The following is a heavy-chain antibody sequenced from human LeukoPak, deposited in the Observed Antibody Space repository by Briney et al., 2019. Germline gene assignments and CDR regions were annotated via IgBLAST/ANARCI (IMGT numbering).Heavy chain of an antibody. V-gene: IGHV4-31*03. CDR3: ARDVRRSSGYYNPYDALEI. CDR2: IYYSGRT. D-gene: IGHD3-22*01. CDR1: GGSISSGGYY. J-gene: IGHJ3*02. Sequence: SSETLSLTCTVSGGSISSGGYYWSWLRPHPGKGLEWIGYIYYSGRTYYNPSIKSRVTISVDTSKNQYSLKLSSLTSAYTALYYWARDVRRSSGYYNPYDALEIWGQGTMVTVSS.